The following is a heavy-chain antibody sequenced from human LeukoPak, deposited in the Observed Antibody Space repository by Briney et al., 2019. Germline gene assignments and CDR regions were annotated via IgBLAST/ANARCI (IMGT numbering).Heavy chain of an antibody. J-gene: IGHJ4*02. CDR2: INSDGSST. CDR3: ARVDYGSGSYYRY. CDR1: GFTFSSYW. Sequence: GGSLRLSCAASGFTFSSYWMHWVRHAPGKGLVWVSRINSDGSSTSYADSVKGRFTISRDNAKNTLYLQMNSLRAEDTAVYYCARVDYGSGSYYRYWGQGTLATVSS. D-gene: IGHD3-10*01. V-gene: IGHV3-74*01.